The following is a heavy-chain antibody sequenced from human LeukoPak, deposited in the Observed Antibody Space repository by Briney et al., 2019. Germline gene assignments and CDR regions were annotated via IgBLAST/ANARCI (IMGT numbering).Heavy chain of an antibody. Sequence: QPGGSLRLSCAASGFTFSSYGMHWVRQAPGKGMGWVAVIWYDGSNKYYADSVKGRFTISRDNSKNTLYLQMNSLRAEDTAVYYCARDSVDFQLGYYFDYWGQGTLVTVSS. CDR3: ARDSVDFQLGYYFDY. CDR2: IWYDGSNK. V-gene: IGHV3-33*01. D-gene: IGHD1-1*01. CDR1: GFTFSSYG. J-gene: IGHJ4*02.